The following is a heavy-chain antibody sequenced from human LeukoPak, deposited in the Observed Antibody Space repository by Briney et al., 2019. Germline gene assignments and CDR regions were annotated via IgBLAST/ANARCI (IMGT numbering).Heavy chain of an antibody. CDR2: ISYDGSNK. Sequence: AGGSLRLSCAASGFIFINYDMHWVRQAPGKGLEWVAIISYDGSNKYYGDSVKGRFTISRDNSKNTLYLQMNSLRAEDTAVYYCAKDHYYGSGSPNYWGLGTLVTVSS. V-gene: IGHV3-30*18. CDR1: GFIFINYD. CDR3: AKDHYYGSGSPNY. J-gene: IGHJ4*02. D-gene: IGHD3-10*01.